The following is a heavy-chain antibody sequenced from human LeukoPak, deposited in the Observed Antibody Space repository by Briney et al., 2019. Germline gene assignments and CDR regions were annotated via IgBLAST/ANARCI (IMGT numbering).Heavy chain of an antibody. CDR3: ATDRDWSFDY. V-gene: IGHV3-48*02. CDR1: GFPFSTYS. J-gene: IGHJ4*02. D-gene: IGHD3-9*01. CDR2: ITTSGSNK. Sequence: GGSLRLSCAASGFPFSTYSMNWVRQAPGKGLEWISYITTSGSNKFYADSVKGRFTVSRDNTRNSLYLQMNSLRDEDTAIYYCATDRDWSFDYWGRGTLVAVSS.